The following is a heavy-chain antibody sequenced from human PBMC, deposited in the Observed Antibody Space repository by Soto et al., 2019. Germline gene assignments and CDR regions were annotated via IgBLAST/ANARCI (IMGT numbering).Heavy chain of an antibody. D-gene: IGHD4-17*01. CDR2: IYHSGST. CDR1: GGSISSGGYS. CDR3: ARAPYGDYGYGMAV. Sequence: QLQLQESGSGLVKPSQTLSLTCAVSGGSISSGGYSWSWIRQPPGKGLEWIGYIYHSGSTYYNPSLTSRVTMSVDMSKNQFSLKLSSVTAADTAVYYCARAPYGDYGYGMAVWGQGTTVTVSS. V-gene: IGHV4-30-2*01. J-gene: IGHJ6*02.